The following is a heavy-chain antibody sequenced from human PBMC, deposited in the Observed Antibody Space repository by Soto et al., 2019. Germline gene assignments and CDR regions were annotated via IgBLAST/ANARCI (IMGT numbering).Heavy chain of an antibody. CDR3: ARLVISQAAAAPTYPGSGIDY. J-gene: IGHJ4*02. V-gene: IGHV4-39*01. CDR2: IYYSGST. CDR1: GGSISSSSYY. Sequence: SETLSLTCTVSGGSISSSSYYWGWIRQPPGKGLEWIGSIYYSGSTYYNPSLKSRVTISVDTSKNQFSLKLSSVTAADTAVYYCARLVISQAAAAPTYPGSGIDYWGQGTLVTVSS. D-gene: IGHD6-13*01.